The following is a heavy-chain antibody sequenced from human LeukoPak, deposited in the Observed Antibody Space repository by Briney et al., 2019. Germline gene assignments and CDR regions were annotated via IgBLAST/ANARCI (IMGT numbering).Heavy chain of an antibody. Sequence: ASVKVSCKASGYTFTSYYMHWVRQAPGQGLERMGIINPSGGSTSYAQRFQGRVAMTRDTSTSTVYMELSSLRSEDTAVYYCARELGPRPRPRNSYGFVGDYWGQGTLVTVSS. CDR2: INPSGGST. CDR1: GYTFTSYY. CDR3: ARELGPRPRPRNSYGFVGDY. J-gene: IGHJ4*02. V-gene: IGHV1-46*01. D-gene: IGHD5-18*01.